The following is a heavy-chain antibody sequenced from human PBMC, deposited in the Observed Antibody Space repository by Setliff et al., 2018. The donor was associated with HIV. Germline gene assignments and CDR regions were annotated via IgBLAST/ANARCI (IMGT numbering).Heavy chain of an antibody. D-gene: IGHD3-3*01. CDR1: GGPISSYY. V-gene: IGHV4-59*01. CDR2: IYYNGST. J-gene: IGHJ6*03. Sequence: PSETLSLTCTVSGGPISSYYWGWIRQPPGKGLEWIGYIYYNGSTNYNPSIKSRVTISVDTSKNQLSLKLNSVTGADTAIFYYARRVGITIFGAPNQYYYMDVWGKGTTVTVSS. CDR3: ARRVGITIFGAPNQYYYMDV.